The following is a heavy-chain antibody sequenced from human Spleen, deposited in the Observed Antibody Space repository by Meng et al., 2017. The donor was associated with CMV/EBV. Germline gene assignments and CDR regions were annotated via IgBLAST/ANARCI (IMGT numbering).Heavy chain of an antibody. CDR3: TKGIGVVPAAIVDYFDY. CDR1: GFTFGRYA. Sequence: GGSLRLSCAASGFTFGRYAMAWVRQAPGKGLEWVSTISVGGSTYYADSVKGRFTISRDNSKNTLYLQMNSLRAEDTAVYYCTKGIGVVPAAIVDYFDYWGQGTLVTVSS. CDR2: ISVGGST. D-gene: IGHD2-2*01. J-gene: IGHJ4*02. V-gene: IGHV3-23*01.